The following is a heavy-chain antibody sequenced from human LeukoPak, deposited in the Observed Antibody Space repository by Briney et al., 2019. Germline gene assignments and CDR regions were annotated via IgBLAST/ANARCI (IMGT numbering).Heavy chain of an antibody. CDR3: ARDLDCSGGSCYSSEYYYGMDV. CDR1: GLTFSSYA. Sequence: GGSLRLSCAASGLTFSSYAMHWVRQAPGKGLEWVAVISYDGSNKYYADSVKGRFTISRDNAKNSLYLQMNSLRAEDTAVYYCARDLDCSGGSCYSSEYYYGMDVWGQGTTVTVSS. V-gene: IGHV3-30-3*01. J-gene: IGHJ6*02. CDR2: ISYDGSNK. D-gene: IGHD2-15*01.